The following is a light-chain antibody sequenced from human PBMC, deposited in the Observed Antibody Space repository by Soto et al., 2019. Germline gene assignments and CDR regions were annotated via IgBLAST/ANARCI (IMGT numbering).Light chain of an antibody. J-gene: IGKJ1*01. Sequence: EIVMTQSPAPLSVSPGERATLSCRASQSVSSTLAWYPQKPGQAPRLLIYGASTRATGIPARFSGRGSGTEGTLTISSLQSEDFAVYDWQQYNNWPPWTFGQGTKVEIK. V-gene: IGKV3-15*01. CDR3: QQYNNWPPWT. CDR2: GAS. CDR1: QSVSST.